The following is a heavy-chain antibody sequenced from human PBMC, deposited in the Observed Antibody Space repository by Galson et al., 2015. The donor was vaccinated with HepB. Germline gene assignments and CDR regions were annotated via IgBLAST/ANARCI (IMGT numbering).Heavy chain of an antibody. CDR3: AKSSYSNSGGWFDP. D-gene: IGHD2-2*01. CDR2: ISGSGGST. Sequence: SLRLSCAASGFTFSNYGMHWVRLAPGKGLEWVSVISGSGGSTYYADSVKGRFTISRDTSKNTLYLQMNTLRAEDTAVYYCAKSSYSNSGGWFDPWGQGTLVTVSS. J-gene: IGHJ5*02. V-gene: IGHV3-23*01. CDR1: GFTFSNYG.